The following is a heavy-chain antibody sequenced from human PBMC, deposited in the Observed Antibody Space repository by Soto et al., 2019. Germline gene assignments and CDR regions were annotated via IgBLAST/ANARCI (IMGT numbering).Heavy chain of an antibody. J-gene: IGHJ4*02. V-gene: IGHV4-31*03. D-gene: IGHD6-6*01. Sequence: LSLTCTVSGGSISSGGYYWSWIRQHPGKGLEWIGYIYYSGSTYYNPSLKSRVTISVDTSKNQFSLKLSSVTAADTAVYYCARGYSSSPYFDYWGQGTLVTVSS. CDR1: GGSISSGGYY. CDR2: IYYSGST. CDR3: ARGYSSSPYFDY.